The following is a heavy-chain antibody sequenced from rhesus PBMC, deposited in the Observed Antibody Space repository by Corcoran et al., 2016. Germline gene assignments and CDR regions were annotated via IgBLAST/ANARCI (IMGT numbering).Heavy chain of an antibody. Sequence: QVQLQESGPGLVKPSEPLSLTCAVSGASISGYWWSWIRQSPGTGLGWIGEVTGDSGSTYYNPSLKSRVTISKDASKSQFSLNLSSVTAADTAMYYCARRAGGRFASWGQGVLVTVSS. CDR1: GASISGYW. V-gene: IGHV4-80*01. J-gene: IGHJ4*01. CDR2: VTGDSGST. CDR3: ARRAGGRFAS. D-gene: IGHD6-25*01.